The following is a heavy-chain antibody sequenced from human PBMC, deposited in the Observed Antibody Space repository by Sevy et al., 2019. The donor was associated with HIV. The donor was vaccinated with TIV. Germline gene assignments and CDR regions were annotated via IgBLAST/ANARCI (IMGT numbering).Heavy chain of an antibody. Sequence: SETLSLTCSVSGDSMNDYYWSWIRQPAGKGLEWIGRIYSSGRTNYNPSLKSRLTISVDMSKNQFSLQLSSVTAADTAVYFCARADYSDRSGYYYGFDSWGQGILVTVSS. D-gene: IGHD3-22*01. CDR3: ARADYSDRSGYYYGFDS. CDR2: IYSSGRT. V-gene: IGHV4-4*07. CDR1: GDSMNDYY. J-gene: IGHJ4*02.